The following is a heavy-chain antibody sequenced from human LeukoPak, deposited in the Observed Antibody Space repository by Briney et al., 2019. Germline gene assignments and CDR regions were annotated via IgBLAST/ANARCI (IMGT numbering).Heavy chain of an antibody. CDR1: GFSLSNARMG. D-gene: IGHD3-3*01. V-gene: IGHV2-26*01. CDR3: ARTQYDFWSGYYRMGFDY. Sequence: SGPTLVKPTETLTLTCTVSGFSLSNARMGVSWIRQPPGKALEWLAHIFSNDDKSYSTSLESRLTISKDSSKSQVVLTMTNVDPVDTATYYCARTQYDFWSGYYRMGFDYWGQGTLVTVSS. CDR2: IFSNDDK. J-gene: IGHJ4*02.